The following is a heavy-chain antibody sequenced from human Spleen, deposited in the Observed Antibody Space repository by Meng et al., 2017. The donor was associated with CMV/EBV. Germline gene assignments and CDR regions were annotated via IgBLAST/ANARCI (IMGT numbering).Heavy chain of an antibody. J-gene: IGHJ5*02. CDR1: GGSISSSSYY. CDR2: IGHSGFT. V-gene: IGHV4-39*01. D-gene: IGHD6-19*01. CDR3: VRSSAWVRTGFDP. Sequence: QLQLQTPGPGLVKPSEPLPLTWTGSGGSISSSSYYWGWIRQPPGKGLEWIGSIGHSGFTYYTPSLKSRVTVSIDTSRNQFSLWLTSVTAADTAVYYCVRSSAWVRTGFDPWGQGTLVTVSS.